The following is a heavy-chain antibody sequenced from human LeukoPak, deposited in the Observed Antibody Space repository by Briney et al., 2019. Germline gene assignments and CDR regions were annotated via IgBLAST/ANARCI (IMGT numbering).Heavy chain of an antibody. V-gene: IGHV4-4*07. J-gene: IGHJ6*02. CDR1: GGSIGPYY. CDR2: IYTTGTA. D-gene: IGHD6-19*01. CDR3: ARVSSGWSPYYYYGMDV. Sequence: SETLSLTCLLSGGSIGPYYWSWIRQAAGKGPEWIGRIYTTGTADYNPSLKGRVFLSVDTSMNQFSLKVTSVTAADTAVYYCARVSSGWSPYYYYGMDVWGQGTTVTVSS.